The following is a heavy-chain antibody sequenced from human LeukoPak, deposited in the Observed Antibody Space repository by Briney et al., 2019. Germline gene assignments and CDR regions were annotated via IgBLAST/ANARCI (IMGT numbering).Heavy chain of an antibody. V-gene: IGHV3-30*02. CDR3: AKDRGSSMYYYYMDV. Sequence: GGSLRLSCTASGFSFSKYGMHWVRQAPGKGLEWVAFIRYDGSNKYYADSVKGRFTISRDNSKNTLYLQMNSLRAEDTAVYYCAKDRGSSMYYYYMDVWGKGTTVTVSS. J-gene: IGHJ6*03. D-gene: IGHD6-6*01. CDR1: GFSFSKYG. CDR2: IRYDGSNK.